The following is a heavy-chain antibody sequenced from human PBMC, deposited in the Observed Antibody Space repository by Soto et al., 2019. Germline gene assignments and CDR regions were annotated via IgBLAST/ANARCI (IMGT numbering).Heavy chain of an antibody. Sequence: ASVKVSCKASGYTFTSYGISWVRQAPGQGLEWMGWISAYNGNTNYAQKLQGRVTMTTDTSTSTAYMELRSLRSDDTAVYYCARGMRRSGGWYGTYYYYGMDVWGQGTTVTVSS. CDR3: ARGMRRSGGWYGTYYYYGMDV. D-gene: IGHD6-19*01. CDR2: ISAYNGNT. J-gene: IGHJ6*02. V-gene: IGHV1-18*01. CDR1: GYTFTSYG.